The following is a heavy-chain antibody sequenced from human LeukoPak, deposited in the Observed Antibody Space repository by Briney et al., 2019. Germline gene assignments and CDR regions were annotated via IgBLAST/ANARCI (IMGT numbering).Heavy chain of an antibody. D-gene: IGHD3-10*01. Sequence: GGSLRLSCAASGLTISSYSMNWVRQAPGKGLQWVSYISSSSSTIYYADSVKGRFTISRDNAKNPLYLQMNSLRAEDTAVYYCARDHYGLTSYPNPWGQGTLVTVSS. CDR2: ISSSSSTI. V-gene: IGHV3-48*01. CDR3: ARDHYGLTSYPNP. J-gene: IGHJ5*02. CDR1: GLTISSYS.